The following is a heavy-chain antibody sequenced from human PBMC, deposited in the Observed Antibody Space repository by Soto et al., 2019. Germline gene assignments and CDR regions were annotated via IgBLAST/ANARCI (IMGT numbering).Heavy chain of an antibody. D-gene: IGHD3-16*02. Sequence: PXXSLKISYKASGYSFTSYWICWVLQMPGKGLEWMGIIYPGDSDTRNSPSFQGQVTLSVDKSISTAYLQWSSMKASDTAIYYCAREAPRSGRYTEWGQGTLVTVSS. V-gene: IGHV5-51*01. CDR1: GYSFTSYW. CDR3: AREAPRSGRYTE. CDR2: IYPGDSDT. J-gene: IGHJ4*02.